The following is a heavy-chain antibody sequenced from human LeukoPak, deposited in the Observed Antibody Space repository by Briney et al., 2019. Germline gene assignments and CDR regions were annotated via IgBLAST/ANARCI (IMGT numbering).Heavy chain of an antibody. CDR1: GGSFSGYY. CDR3: ARGLGGAFDY. V-gene: IGHV4-34*01. J-gene: IGHJ4*02. Sequence: SETLSLTCAVYGGSFSGYYWSWIRQPPGKGLEWIGEINHSGSTNYNPSLKSRVTISVDTSKNQFSLKLSSVTAADTAVYYCARGLGGAFDYWGQGTPVTVSS. D-gene: IGHD1-26*01. CDR2: INHSGST.